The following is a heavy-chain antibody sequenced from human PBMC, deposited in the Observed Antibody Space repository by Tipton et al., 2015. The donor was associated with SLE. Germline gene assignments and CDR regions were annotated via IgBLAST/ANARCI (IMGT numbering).Heavy chain of an antibody. Sequence: SLRLSCAASGFPFSNYGMSWVRQTPGKRLEWVAVINNRGDNTYYADFVKGRFTISRDNSKNTVYLQMNSLRAEDTALYYCAKARSSGWYEETFDYWGQGTLVTVSS. D-gene: IGHD6-19*01. CDR3: AKARSSGWYEETFDY. CDR2: INNRGDNT. J-gene: IGHJ4*02. V-gene: IGHV3-23*01. CDR1: GFPFSNYG.